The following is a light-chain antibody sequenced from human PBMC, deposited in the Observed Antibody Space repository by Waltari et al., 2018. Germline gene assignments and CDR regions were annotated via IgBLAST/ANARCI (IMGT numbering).Light chain of an antibody. J-gene: IGLJ3*02. CDR2: RDN. CDR3: QSADTTTKYNWV. Sequence: SFELTQPPSVSVSPGQTARITCSADVLPTQYSYWYQQKPGQAPLRIIFRDNKRTSWSPERFSASSSGTTVTLTIRGVQEEDEADYYCQSADTTTKYNWVFGGGTKLTVL. CDR1: VLPTQY. V-gene: IGLV3-25*03.